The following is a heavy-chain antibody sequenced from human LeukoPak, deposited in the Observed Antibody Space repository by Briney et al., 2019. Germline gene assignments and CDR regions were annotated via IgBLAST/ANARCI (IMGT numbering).Heavy chain of an antibody. CDR1: GYTFTSYG. D-gene: IGHD1-1*01. Sequence: GASVKVSCKASGYTFTSYGISWARQAPGQGLEWMGWISAYNGNTNYAQKLQGRVTMTTDTSTSTAYMELRSLRSDDTAVYYCARTGYNWNDVGFDPWGQGTLVSVSS. V-gene: IGHV1-18*04. CDR2: ISAYNGNT. J-gene: IGHJ5*02. CDR3: ARTGYNWNDVGFDP.